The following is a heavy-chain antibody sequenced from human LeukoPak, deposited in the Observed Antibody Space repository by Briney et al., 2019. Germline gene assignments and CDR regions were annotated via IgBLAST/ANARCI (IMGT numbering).Heavy chain of an antibody. Sequence: GESLKISCKGSGYSFTSYWIGWVRQMPGKGLEWMGIIYPGDSDTRYSPSFQGQVTISADKSISSAYLQWSSLKASDTAMYYCARRISTGIIVVVIAEGAFDIWGQGTMVTDSS. CDR2: IYPGDSDT. D-gene: IGHD2-21*01. J-gene: IGHJ3*02. CDR3: ARRISTGIIVVVIAEGAFDI. CDR1: GYSFTSYW. V-gene: IGHV5-51*01.